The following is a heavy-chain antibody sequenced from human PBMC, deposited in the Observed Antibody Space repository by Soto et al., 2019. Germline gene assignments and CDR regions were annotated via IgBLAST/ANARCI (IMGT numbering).Heavy chain of an antibody. CDR2: ISSSSSTI. CDR3: ARASPTGYSSGWYIGYYYYGMDV. J-gene: IGHJ6*02. CDR1: GLTFSSYS. V-gene: IGHV3-48*02. D-gene: IGHD6-19*01. Sequence: GGSLILSCAASGLTFSSYSMNWVRQAPGKGLEWVSYISSSSSTIYYADSVKGRFTISRDNAKNSLYLQMNSLRDEDTAVYYCARASPTGYSSGWYIGYYYYGMDVWGQGTTVTVSS.